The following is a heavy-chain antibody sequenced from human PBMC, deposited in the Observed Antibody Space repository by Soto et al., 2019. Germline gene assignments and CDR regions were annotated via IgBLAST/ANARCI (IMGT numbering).Heavy chain of an antibody. CDR3: ASRQSTAMLNYYYYSGMDV. V-gene: IGHV4-34*01. Sequence: QVQLQQWGAGLLKPSETLSLTCAVYGGSFSGYYWSWIRQPPGKGLEWIGGINHSGSTNYNPSLKNRVSISVGTSENQFSLKLSSVTAAYTAVYSCASRQSTAMLNYYYYSGMDVWGQGTTVTVSS. CDR1: GGSFSGYY. D-gene: IGHD5-18*01. CDR2: INHSGST. J-gene: IGHJ6*02.